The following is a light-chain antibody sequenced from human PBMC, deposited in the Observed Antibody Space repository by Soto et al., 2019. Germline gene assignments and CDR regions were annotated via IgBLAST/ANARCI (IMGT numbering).Light chain of an antibody. J-gene: IGKJ2*01. Sequence: VLTQSPGTLSLSPGERATLSCRASQSVASTYLAWYQQKPGQAPSLLIYGASTRATGIPARFSGSGSGTEFTLTISSLQSEDFAVYYCQQYTNWPYTFGQGTKLEIK. V-gene: IGKV3-15*01. CDR3: QQYTNWPYT. CDR1: QSVASTY. CDR2: GAS.